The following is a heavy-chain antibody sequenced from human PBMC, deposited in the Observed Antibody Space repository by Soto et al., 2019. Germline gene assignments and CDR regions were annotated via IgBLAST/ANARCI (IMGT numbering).Heavy chain of an antibody. Sequence: LXLXCAASGFNVSSXYMSWVRQAPGKGLEWVSVIYSGGRTYYADSVKGRFNISRDNSKNTLYLQMNSLRAEDTAVYYCARDHSYWGQGTLVPVSS. J-gene: IGHJ4*02. CDR2: IYSGGRT. CDR1: GFNVSSXY. CDR3: ARDHSY. V-gene: IGHV3-53*01.